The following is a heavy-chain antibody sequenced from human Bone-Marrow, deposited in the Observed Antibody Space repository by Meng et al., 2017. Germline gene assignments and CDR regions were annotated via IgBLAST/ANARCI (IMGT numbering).Heavy chain of an antibody. CDR2: INPKSGDT. Sequence: PVPAGVGGNEPGASVKVSCKASGYTFPDYWLHWVRRAPGQGLEWMGRINPKSGDTHYAQRFQGRVTMTGDTSISTAYMELSGLRSDDTAMYYCARDEDISAAGKLFGDYWGQGTLVTVSS. CDR1: GYTFPDYW. CDR3: ARDEDISAAGKLFGDY. D-gene: IGHD6-13*01. V-gene: IGHV1-2*06. J-gene: IGHJ4*02.